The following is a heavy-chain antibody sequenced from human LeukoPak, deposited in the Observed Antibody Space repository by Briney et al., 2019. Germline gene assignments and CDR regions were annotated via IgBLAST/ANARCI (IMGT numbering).Heavy chain of an antibody. CDR3: ATKPYFSGGVVVPAAP. CDR1: GYTFTSYG. CDR2: VDPEDGET. D-gene: IGHD2-2*01. Sequence: ASVKVSCKASGYTFTSYGISWVRQAPGKGLEWMGLVDPEDGETIYAEKFQGRVTITADTSTDTAYMELSSLRSEDTAVYYCATKPYFSGGVVVPAAPWGQGTLVTVSS. V-gene: IGHV1-69-2*01. J-gene: IGHJ5*02.